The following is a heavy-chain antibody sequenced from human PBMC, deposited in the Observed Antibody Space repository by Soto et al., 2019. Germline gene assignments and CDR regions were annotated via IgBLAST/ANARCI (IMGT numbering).Heavy chain of an antibody. J-gene: IGHJ4*02. V-gene: IGHV3-23*01. D-gene: IGHD4-17*01. CDR3: AKEFCQLRCPPDY. CDR1: GFTFSSYA. CDR2: ISGSGGNT. Sequence: GGSLRLSCVASGFTFSSYAMSWVRQAPGKGLEWVSTISGSGGNTYYADSVKGRFTISRDSSKNTLYLQMNTLRADDTAVYYYAKEFCQLRCPPDYSAQGTLVTVSS.